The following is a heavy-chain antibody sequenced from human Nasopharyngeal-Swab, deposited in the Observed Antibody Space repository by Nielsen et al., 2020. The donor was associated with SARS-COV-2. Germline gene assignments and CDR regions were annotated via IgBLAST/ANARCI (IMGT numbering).Heavy chain of an antibody. CDR1: GFTFGDYA. J-gene: IGHJ4*02. CDR2: ISGGTGGT. CDR3: AKDYIRRGSN. D-gene: IGHD2-15*01. V-gene: IGHV3-23*01. Sequence: GESLTISCTASGFTFGDYAMSWVRPAPGKGLEWVLAISGGTGGTFYADSVKGRFTISRDNSKNTLFLQMNSLRAEDTAVYYCAKDYIRRGSNWGQGTLVTVSS.